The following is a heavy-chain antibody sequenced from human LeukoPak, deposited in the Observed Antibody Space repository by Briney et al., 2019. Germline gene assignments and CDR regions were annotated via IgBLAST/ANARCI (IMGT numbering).Heavy chain of an antibody. Sequence: GGSLRLSCAASGXTFSNAWMNWVRXAPGKGLEWVGRFKNKIASGTTDYAAPVKGRFTISRDDSKNTLFLQMNSLKTEDTAMYYCTTNDAFDIWGQGTMVTVSS. J-gene: IGHJ3*02. CDR3: TTNDAFDI. CDR1: GXTFSNAW. V-gene: IGHV3-15*01. CDR2: FKNKIASGTT.